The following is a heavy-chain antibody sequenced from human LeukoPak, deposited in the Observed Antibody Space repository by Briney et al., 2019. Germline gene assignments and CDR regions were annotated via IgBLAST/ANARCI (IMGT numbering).Heavy chain of an antibody. V-gene: IGHV1-69*13. J-gene: IGHJ5*02. D-gene: IGHD3-10*01. CDR2: IIPIFGTA. CDR3: ARAGGAYYYGSGSYTSTGWYNWFDP. Sequence: GASVKVSCKASGYTFTSYYMHWVRQAPGQGLEWMGGIIPIFGTANYAQKFQGRVTITADESTSTAYMELSSLRSEDTAVYYCARAGGAYYYGSGSYTSTGWYNWFDPWGQGTLVTVSS. CDR1: GYTFTSYY.